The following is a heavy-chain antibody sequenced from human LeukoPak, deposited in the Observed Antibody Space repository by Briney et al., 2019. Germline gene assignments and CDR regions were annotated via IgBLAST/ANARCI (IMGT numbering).Heavy chain of an antibody. J-gene: IGHJ4*02. Sequence: GGSLRLSCAASGFTFSSYAMSWVRQAPGKGLEWVSAISGSGGSTYYADSVKGRFTISRDNSKNTLYLQMNSLRAEDTAVYYCAKDRNYYGSGSYYTSFDYWGQGTLVTVS. D-gene: IGHD3-10*01. V-gene: IGHV3-23*01. CDR1: GFTFSSYA. CDR3: AKDRNYYGSGSYYTSFDY. CDR2: ISGSGGST.